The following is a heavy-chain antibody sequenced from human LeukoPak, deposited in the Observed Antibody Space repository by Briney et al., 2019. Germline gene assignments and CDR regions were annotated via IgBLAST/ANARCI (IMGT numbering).Heavy chain of an antibody. V-gene: IGHV3-48*04. CDR3: ARNLPAADY. D-gene: IGHD2-2*01. CDR1: GSTFSSHT. J-gene: IGHJ4*02. Sequence: GGSLRLSCAASGSTFSSHTMNWVRRAPGKGLEWVSYISSTSTVIYYADSVKGRFTISRDNAKNSLYLQMNSLRAEDTAVYYCARNLPAADYWGRGTLVTVSS. CDR2: ISSTSTVI.